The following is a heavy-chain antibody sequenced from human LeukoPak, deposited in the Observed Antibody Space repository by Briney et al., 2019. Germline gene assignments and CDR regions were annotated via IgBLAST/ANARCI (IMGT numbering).Heavy chain of an antibody. Sequence: SETLSLTCTVSGGSISSSSYYWGWIRQPPGKGLEWIGSIYYSGSTYYNPSLKSRVTISVDTSKNQFSLKLSSVTAADTAVHYCARLPISTSYQLLTASYYFDYWGQGTLVTVSS. CDR2: IYYSGST. D-gene: IGHD2-2*01. J-gene: IGHJ4*02. V-gene: IGHV4-39*01. CDR1: GGSISSSSYY. CDR3: ARLPISTSYQLLTASYYFDY.